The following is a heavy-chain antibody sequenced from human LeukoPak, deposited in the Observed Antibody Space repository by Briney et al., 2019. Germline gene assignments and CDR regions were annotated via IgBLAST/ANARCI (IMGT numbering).Heavy chain of an antibody. CDR2: ISGSNTNI. V-gene: IGHV3-48*02. CDR1: RFTFSRYS. CDR3: ARDDKYAFDI. D-gene: IGHD3-9*01. J-gene: IGHJ3*02. Sequence: GGSLRLSCAASRFTFSRYSMNWVRQAPGKGLEWVSYISGSNTNIKYADSVRGRFTISRDNAKNSLYLQMNSLRDEDTAVYYCARDDKYAFDIWGQGTMVTVSS.